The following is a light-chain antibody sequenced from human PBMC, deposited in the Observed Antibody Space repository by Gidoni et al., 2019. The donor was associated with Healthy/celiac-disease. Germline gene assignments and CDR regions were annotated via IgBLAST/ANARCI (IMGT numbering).Light chain of an antibody. Sequence: IVLTQSPATLSLSPGERATLSCRASQSVSSYLAWYQQKPGQAPRLLIYDASNRATGIPARFSGSVSGTDFTLTISSLEPEDFAVYYCQQRSNWPLFTFGPGTKVDIK. CDR3: QQRSNWPLFT. CDR2: DAS. J-gene: IGKJ3*01. CDR1: QSVSSY. V-gene: IGKV3-11*01.